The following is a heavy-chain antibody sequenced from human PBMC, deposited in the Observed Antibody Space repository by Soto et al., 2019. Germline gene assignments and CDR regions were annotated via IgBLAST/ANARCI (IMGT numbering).Heavy chain of an antibody. J-gene: IGHJ6*02. Sequence: SENLCDTSIVSGGSIRTTPYYWSWIRQHPGEDLDWIAYIYQSGSTYYNPSLKSPVAMSVDTTSTQFYLSLRSVNAADTAVYYCARVISEDRSTISGVVIVTLDVRGQGTTVT. CDR1: GGSIRTTPYY. D-gene: IGHD3-3*01. CDR3: ARVISEDRSTISGVVIVTLDV. V-gene: IGHV4-31*01. CDR2: IYQSGST.